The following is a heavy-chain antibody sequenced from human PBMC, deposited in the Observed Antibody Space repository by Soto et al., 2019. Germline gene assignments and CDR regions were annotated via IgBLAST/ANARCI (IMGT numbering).Heavy chain of an antibody. D-gene: IGHD6-19*01. CDR3: ARDSPYSRGFEYWFDP. J-gene: IGHJ5*02. CDR2: IIPILGIA. Sequence: QVQLVQSGAEVKKPGSSVKVSCKASGGTFSSYTISWVRQAPGQGLEWMGRIIPILGIANYAQKFQGRVTITADKSTSXAYMELRGLRAEDTAVYYCARDSPYSRGFEYWFDPWGQGTLVTVSS. CDR1: GGTFSSYT. V-gene: IGHV1-69*08.